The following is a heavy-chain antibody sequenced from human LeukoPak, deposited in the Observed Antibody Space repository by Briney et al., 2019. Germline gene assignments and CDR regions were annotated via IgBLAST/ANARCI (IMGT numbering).Heavy chain of an antibody. V-gene: IGHV1-69*06. CDR3: ASNLGYYDSSGYYYGAHWFDP. Sequence: SVKVSCKASGYTFTSYDINWVRQAPGQGLEWMGGIIPIFGTANYAQKFQGRVTITADKSTSTAYMELSSLRSEDTAVYYCASNLGYYDSSGYYYGAHWFDPWGQGTLVTVSS. J-gene: IGHJ5*02. D-gene: IGHD3-22*01. CDR1: GYTFTSYD. CDR2: IIPIFGTA.